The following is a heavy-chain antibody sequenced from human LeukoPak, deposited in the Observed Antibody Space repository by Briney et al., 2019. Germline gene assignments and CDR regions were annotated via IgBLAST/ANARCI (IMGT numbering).Heavy chain of an antibody. Sequence: PGGSLRLSCAASGFTFSSYSMNWVRQAPGKGLEWVSSISSSSSYIYYADSVKGRFTISRDNAKNSLYLQMNSLRAEDTAVYYCASAIWFGLFDYWGQGTLVTVSS. CDR1: GFTFSSYS. CDR3: ASAIWFGLFDY. CDR2: ISSSSSYI. D-gene: IGHD3-10*01. J-gene: IGHJ4*02. V-gene: IGHV3-21*01.